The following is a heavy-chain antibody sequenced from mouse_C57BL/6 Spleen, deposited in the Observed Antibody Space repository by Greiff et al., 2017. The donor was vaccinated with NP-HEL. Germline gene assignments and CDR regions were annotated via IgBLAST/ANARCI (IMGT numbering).Heavy chain of an antibody. CDR1: GYTFTSYG. CDR3: ARGGLSRLYAMDD. J-gene: IGHJ4*01. V-gene: IGHV1-81*01. D-gene: IGHD1-1*01. CDR2: IYPRSGNT. Sequence: VHLVESGAELARPGASVKLSCKASGYTFTSYGISWVKQRTGQGLEWIGEIYPRSGNTYYNEKFKGKATLTADKSSSTAYMELRSLTSEDSAVYFCARGGLSRLYAMDDWGQGTSVTVSS.